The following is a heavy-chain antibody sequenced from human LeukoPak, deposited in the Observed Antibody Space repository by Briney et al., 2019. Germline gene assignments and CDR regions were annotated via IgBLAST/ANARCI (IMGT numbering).Heavy chain of an antibody. CDR1: GGSINNHY. V-gene: IGHV4-59*08. D-gene: IGHD3-22*01. CDR2: IHHSGDT. Sequence: SQTLSLTCRVSGGSINNHYWTWIRQPPGMALEWLGQIHHSGDTNYNPSLKSRVTMTVDTSRNQFSLILSSVTAADTALYYCAGQFYHYDDTGYYYVFDYWGQGTLVTVSS. CDR3: AGQFYHYDDTGYYYVFDY. J-gene: IGHJ4*02.